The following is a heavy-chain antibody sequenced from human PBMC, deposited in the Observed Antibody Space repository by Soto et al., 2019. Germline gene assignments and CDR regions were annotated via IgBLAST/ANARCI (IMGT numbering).Heavy chain of an antibody. Sequence: GASMKVSCKASLYTFTSYDIDGGRQAPGQGREWIGWMHTNSGTTGYAQKLQGRVTMTRNTSISTAYMELSSLRSEDTAVYYCARGLVNDFWSGYYEKAFAYWGQGTLVTSPQ. CDR3: ARGLVNDFWSGYYEKAFAY. J-gene: IGHJ4*02. CDR2: MHTNSGTT. CDR1: LYTFTSYD. D-gene: IGHD3-3*01. V-gene: IGHV1-8*01.